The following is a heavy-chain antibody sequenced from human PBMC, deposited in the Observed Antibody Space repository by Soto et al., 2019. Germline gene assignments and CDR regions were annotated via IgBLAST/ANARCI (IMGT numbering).Heavy chain of an antibody. CDR2: ISIGGDKT. V-gene: IGHV3-23*01. J-gene: IGHJ5*02. Sequence: EVQLLESGGDLIQPGGSLRLSCAASGFTFSSNSFTWVRQAPGKGLEYVSGISIGGDKTWHADSVKGRFTVSRDNSNNTVYLQMNSLRVDDTAVYYCAKWDGYGDHWGQGTLVTVSS. CDR3: AKWDGYGDH. CDR1: GFTFSSNS. D-gene: IGHD5-12*01.